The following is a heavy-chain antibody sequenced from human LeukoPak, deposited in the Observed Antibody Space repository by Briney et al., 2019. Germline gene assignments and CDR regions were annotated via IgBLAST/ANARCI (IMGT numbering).Heavy chain of an antibody. CDR1: GFTFGDYV. CDR2: IRSKPYGGTT. J-gene: IGHJ4*02. V-gene: IGHV3-49*03. Sequence: GGSLRLSCTGSGFTFGDYVMSWFRQALGKWLEWVGFIRSKPYGGTTEYAASVKGRFTISRDDSKNIAYLQMNSLKTEDTAVFYCTRTGDYYDSSTYYYGLDYWGQGTLVTVSS. CDR3: TRTGDYYDSSTYYYGLDY. D-gene: IGHD3-22*01.